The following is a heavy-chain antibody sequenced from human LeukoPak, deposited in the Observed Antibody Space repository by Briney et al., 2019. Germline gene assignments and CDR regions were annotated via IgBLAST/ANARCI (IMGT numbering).Heavy chain of an antibody. CDR1: GFIFSDYY. CDR2: ISSSGSYT. CDR3: VRGLRYTILGGDYF. D-gene: IGHD3-3*01. V-gene: IGHV3-11*06. J-gene: IGHJ4*02. Sequence: PGGSLRLSCAASGFIFSDYYMTWIRQAPGKGLEFISFISSSGSYTNSADSVKGRFTISRDNAKNSLYLQMNSLRAEDTAVYYCVRGLRYTILGGDYFWGQGTLVTVSS.